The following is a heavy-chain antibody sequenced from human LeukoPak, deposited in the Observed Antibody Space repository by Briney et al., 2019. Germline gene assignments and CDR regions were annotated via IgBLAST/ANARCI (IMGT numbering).Heavy chain of an antibody. Sequence: GGSLRLSCAASGFTFSSYGMHWVRQAPGKGLEWVSAISGSGGSTYYADSVKGRFTISRDNAKNSLYLQMNSLRAEDTAVYYCARDVGTIEDYWGQGTLVTVSS. J-gene: IGHJ4*02. D-gene: IGHD2/OR15-2a*01. CDR1: GFTFSSYG. CDR2: ISGSGGST. CDR3: ARDVGTIEDY. V-gene: IGHV3-21*01.